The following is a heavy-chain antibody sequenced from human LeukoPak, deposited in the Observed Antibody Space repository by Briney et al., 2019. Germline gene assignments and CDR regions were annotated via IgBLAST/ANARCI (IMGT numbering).Heavy chain of an antibody. CDR3: ARGPTYYDFWKGYYGMDV. D-gene: IGHD3-3*01. V-gene: IGHV3-53*01. CDR1: GFTVSSNY. CDR2: IYSGGST. J-gene: IGHJ6*02. Sequence: PGGSLRLSCAASGFTVSSNYMSWVRQAPGKGLEWVSVIYSGGSTYYADSVKGRFTISRDNSKNTLYLQMNSLRAEDTAVYYCARGPTYYDFWKGYYGMDVWGQGTTVTVSS.